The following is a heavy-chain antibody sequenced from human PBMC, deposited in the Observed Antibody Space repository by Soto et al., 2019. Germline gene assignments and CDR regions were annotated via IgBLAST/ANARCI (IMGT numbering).Heavy chain of an antibody. CDR3: ARGSGASGLDV. D-gene: IGHD2-15*01. J-gene: IGHJ6*02. Sequence: ASVKVSCQASGYTFTSSYIHWVRQAPGQGFEWMGIINPSGGGTSYAQKLQGRVTMTRDTSTRTVYMELNSLRSEDTAVYYCARGSGASGLDVWGQGTTVTVSS. CDR2: INPSGGGT. V-gene: IGHV1-46*01. CDR1: GYTFTSSY.